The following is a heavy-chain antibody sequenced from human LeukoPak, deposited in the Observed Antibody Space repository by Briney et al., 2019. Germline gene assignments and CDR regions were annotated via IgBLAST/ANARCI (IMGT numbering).Heavy chain of an antibody. CDR2: INHSGST. Sequence: ASETLSLTCAVYGGSFSGYYWSWIRQPPGKGLEWIGEINHSGSTNYNPSLKSRVTISVDTSKNQLSLKLSSVTAADTAVYYCARTRKQWLDYYFDYWGQGTLVTVSS. D-gene: IGHD6-19*01. CDR1: GGSFSGYY. CDR3: ARTRKQWLDYYFDY. J-gene: IGHJ4*02. V-gene: IGHV4-34*01.